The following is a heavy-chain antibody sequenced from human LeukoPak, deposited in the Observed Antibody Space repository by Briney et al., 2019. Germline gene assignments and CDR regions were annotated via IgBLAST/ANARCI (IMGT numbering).Heavy chain of an antibody. D-gene: IGHD3-3*01. V-gene: IGHV1-8*03. J-gene: IGHJ3*02. CDR1: GYTFTSYD. Sequence: GASVKVSCKGSGYTFTSYDINWVRQATGQGLEWMGWMNPNSGNTGYAQKFQGRVTITRNTSISTAYMELSSLRSEDTAVYYCARSYYDFWSGYYAFDIWGQGTMVTVSS. CDR2: MNPNSGNT. CDR3: ARSYYDFWSGYYAFDI.